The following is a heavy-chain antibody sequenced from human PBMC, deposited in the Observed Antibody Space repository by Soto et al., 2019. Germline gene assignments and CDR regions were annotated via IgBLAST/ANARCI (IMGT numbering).Heavy chain of an antibody. CDR1: GGTFSSYA. D-gene: IGHD6-13*01. V-gene: IGHV1-69*01. CDR2: IIPIFGTA. J-gene: IGHJ5*02. Sequence: QVQLVQSGAEVKKPGSSVKVSCKASGGTFSSYAISWVRQAPGQGLEWMGGIIPIFGTANYAQKFQGRGTITADESTSTAYMELSSLRSEDTAVYYCARNPNPFIAAAGTGWFDPWGQGTLVTVSS. CDR3: ARNPNPFIAAAGTGWFDP.